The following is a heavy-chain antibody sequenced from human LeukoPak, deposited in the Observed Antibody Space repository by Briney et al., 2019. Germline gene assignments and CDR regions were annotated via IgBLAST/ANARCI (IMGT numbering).Heavy chain of an antibody. CDR2: IRSKAYGGTT. V-gene: IGHV3-49*04. CDR1: GFTFSSYA. J-gene: IGHJ6*02. Sequence: GGSLRLSCAASGFTFSSYAMSWVRQAPGKGLEWVGFIRSKAYGGTTEYAASVKGRFTISRDDSKSIAYLQMNSLKTEDTAVYYCTRDSRWELSYYYGMDVWGQGTTVTVSS. CDR3: TRDSRWELSYYYGMDV. D-gene: IGHD1-26*01.